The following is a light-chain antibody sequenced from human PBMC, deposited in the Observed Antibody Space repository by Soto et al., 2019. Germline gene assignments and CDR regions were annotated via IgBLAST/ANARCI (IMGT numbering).Light chain of an antibody. J-gene: IGKJ1*01. CDR2: GAS. Sequence: EIVLTQSPGTLSLSPGERATLSCRASQSLSINYLAWYQKKPGQAPRLLIHGASNRATGIPDRFSGSGSGTDFTLTISRLEPEDFAVYYCQQYGSSPQTFDQGTKVEIK. CDR1: QSLSINY. V-gene: IGKV3-20*01. CDR3: QQYGSSPQT.